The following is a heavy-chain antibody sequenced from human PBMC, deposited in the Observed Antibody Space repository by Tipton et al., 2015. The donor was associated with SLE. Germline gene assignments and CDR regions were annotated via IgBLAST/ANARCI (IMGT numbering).Heavy chain of an antibody. J-gene: IGHJ4*02. Sequence: SLRLSCAASGFTFSRYWMSWVRQAPGKGLECVANMDQDGSEKEFGDSVRGRFSISRDNAKNSLYLQMNSLTAEDTAVYYCARHDTLTGFFDNWGQGTLVTVSS. CDR3: ARHDTLTGFFDN. D-gene: IGHD3-9*01. CDR1: GFTFSRYW. V-gene: IGHV3-7*01. CDR2: MDQDGSEK.